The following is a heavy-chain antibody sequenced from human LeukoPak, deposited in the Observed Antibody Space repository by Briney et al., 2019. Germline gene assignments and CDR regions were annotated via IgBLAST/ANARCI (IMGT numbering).Heavy chain of an antibody. Sequence: GASVKVSCKASGYAFTGYYMHWVRQAPGQGLEWMGWINPNSGGTNYAQKFQGRVTMTRDTSISTAYMELSRLRSDDTAVYYCARDSGDHYGMDVWGQGTTVTVSS. V-gene: IGHV1-2*02. D-gene: IGHD3-10*01. CDR1: GYAFTGYY. J-gene: IGHJ6*02. CDR2: INPNSGGT. CDR3: ARDSGDHYGMDV.